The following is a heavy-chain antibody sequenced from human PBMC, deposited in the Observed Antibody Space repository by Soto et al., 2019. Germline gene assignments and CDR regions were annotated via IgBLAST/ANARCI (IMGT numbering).Heavy chain of an antibody. CDR1: GGSVSSGSYY. J-gene: IGHJ4*02. Sequence: QVQLQESGPGLVKPSETLSLTCTVSGGSVSSGSYYWSWIRQPPGKGLEWIGYIYYSGSTNYNPSRKSRVTISVDTSKNQYSLKLSSVTPADTAVYYCARIVGYYDSRGYYDWRQGTLVTVSS. D-gene: IGHD3-22*01. CDR3: ARIVGYYDSRGYYD. V-gene: IGHV4-61*01. CDR2: IYYSGST.